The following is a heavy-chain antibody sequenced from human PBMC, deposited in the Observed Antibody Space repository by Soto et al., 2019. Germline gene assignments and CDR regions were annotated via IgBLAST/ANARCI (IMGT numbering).Heavy chain of an antibody. CDR1: GFTFSYYA. CDR3: AMEPTGDYVGAFDI. V-gene: IGHV3-23*01. D-gene: IGHD4-17*01. J-gene: IGHJ3*02. Sequence: EVQLLESGGALVQPGGSLRLSCAASGFTFSYYAMSWVRQAPGKGLQWVSSVRRSADSTYYADSVKGRFTISRDNSKNTLYPQVSSLIVDDTAVYYCAMEPTGDYVGAFDICGQGTMVTVSS. CDR2: VRRSADST.